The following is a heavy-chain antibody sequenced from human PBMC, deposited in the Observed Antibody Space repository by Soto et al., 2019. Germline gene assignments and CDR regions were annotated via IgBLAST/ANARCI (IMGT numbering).Heavy chain of an antibody. CDR3: ASGVIAFGGVTVMPA. CDR2: RYYSGGGNN. D-gene: IGHD3-16*02. Sequence: ETLSLTCAVSNGAVSSDNYCWGWVRQPPGKGLEWVGSRYYSGGGNNFYNPSLRSRVTMAADAAKSQFSLRLGSVTVADTAGSYCASGVIAFGGVTVMPAWGEGSLVTVSS. CDR1: NGAVSSDNYC. J-gene: IGHJ5*02. V-gene: IGHV4-39*01.